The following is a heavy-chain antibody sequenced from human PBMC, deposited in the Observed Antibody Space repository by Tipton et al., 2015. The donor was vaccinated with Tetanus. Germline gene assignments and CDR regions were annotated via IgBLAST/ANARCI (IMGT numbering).Heavy chain of an antibody. CDR3: AHRPTRLYDSSGYSEY. Sequence: LVKPTQTLTLTCTFSGFSLSTSGVGVGWIRQPPGKALEWLALIYWNDDKRYSPSLKSRLTITKDPSKNQVVLTMTNMDPVDTATYYCAHRPTRLYDSSGYSEYWGQGTLVTVSS. J-gene: IGHJ4*02. CDR1: GFSLSTSGVG. CDR2: IYWNDDK. V-gene: IGHV2-5*01. D-gene: IGHD3-22*01.